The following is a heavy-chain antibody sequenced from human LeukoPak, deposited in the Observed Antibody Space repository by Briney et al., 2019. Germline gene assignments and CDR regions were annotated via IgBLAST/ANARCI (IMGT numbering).Heavy chain of an antibody. J-gene: IGHJ4*02. CDR2: ISGSGGST. V-gene: IGHV3-23*01. Sequence: GGSLRLSCAASGFNFSSYAMSWVRQAPGKGLEWVSAISGSGGSTYYADSVKGRFTISRDNSKNTLYLQMNSLRAEDTAVYYCAKDCGGGYYCYYFDYWGQGTLVTVSS. CDR1: GFNFSSYA. D-gene: IGHD3-3*01. CDR3: AKDCGGGYYCYYFDY.